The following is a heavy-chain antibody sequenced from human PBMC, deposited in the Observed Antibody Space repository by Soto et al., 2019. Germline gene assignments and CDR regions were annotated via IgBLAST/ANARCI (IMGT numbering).Heavy chain of an antibody. V-gene: IGHV3-7*03. CDR2: IKEDVSER. J-gene: IGHJ6*02. Sequence: PGGSLRLSCAASGFSFSSYWMTWVRQAPGKGLEWVANIKEDVSERNYVDSVKGRFTISRDNAKNSLSLQMNSLRAEDTAVYYCARDNRGANYDILTVYYDPNYYYYGMDVWGQGTAVTVSS. CDR3: ARDNRGANYDILTVYYDPNYYYYGMDV. CDR1: GFSFSSYW. D-gene: IGHD3-9*01.